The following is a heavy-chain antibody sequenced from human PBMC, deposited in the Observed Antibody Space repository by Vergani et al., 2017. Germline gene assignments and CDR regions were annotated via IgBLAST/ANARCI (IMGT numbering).Heavy chain of an antibody. Sequence: QVQLVQSGAEVKKPGASVKVSCKSSGYTFTDYYIHWVRQAPGQGLEWMGWLFPNSGATNYAQKFHGRVTMTRDTSINTAYMELGRLRSDDTAVYFCATHIHWNFPDFDFWRRGTLVTVSS. CDR3: ATHIHWNFPDFDF. V-gene: IGHV1-2*02. J-gene: IGHJ4*02. CDR1: GYTFTDYY. D-gene: IGHD1-7*01. CDR2: LFPNSGAT.